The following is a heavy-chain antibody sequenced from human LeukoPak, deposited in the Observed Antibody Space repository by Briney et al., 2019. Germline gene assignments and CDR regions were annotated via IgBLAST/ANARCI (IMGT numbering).Heavy chain of an antibody. CDR2: IKNRKRGRTT. V-gene: IGHV3-15*01. CDR1: GFTFPDAW. Sequence: GGSLRLSCAASGFTFPDAWRHWVRQAPGKGLEWVGRIKNRKRGRTTDYTAPVKGRFTLSRDDSRETVYLQMNSLKTDDTAVYYCVTDGGQLPYYFTYWGQGTLVTVSS. D-gene: IGHD3-10*01. CDR3: VTDGGQLPYYFTY. J-gene: IGHJ1*01.